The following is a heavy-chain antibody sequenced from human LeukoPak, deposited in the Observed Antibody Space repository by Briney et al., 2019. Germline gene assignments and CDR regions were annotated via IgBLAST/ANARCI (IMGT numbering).Heavy chain of an antibody. CDR2: IYYSGST. CDR1: GGSISSSSYY. D-gene: IGHD6-25*01. V-gene: IGHV4-39*07. J-gene: IGHJ3*02. CDR3: AREGISGDAFDI. Sequence: SETLSLTRTVSGGSISSSSYYWGWLRQPPGKGLEWIGSIYYSGSTYYNQFLKSRVTISVDTSKNQFSLKLSSVTAADTAVYYCAREGISGDAFDIWGQGTMVTVSS.